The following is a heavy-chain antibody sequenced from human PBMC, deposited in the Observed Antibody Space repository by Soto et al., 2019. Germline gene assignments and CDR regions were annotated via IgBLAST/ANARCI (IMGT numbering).Heavy chain of an antibody. Sequence: GGSLRLSCAASGFTVSSNYMSWVRQAPGKGLEWVSVIYSGGSTYYADSVKGRFTISRDNSKNTVHLQMNSLRAEDTAVYYCAREWELPNYYGMDVWGQGTKVTVSS. J-gene: IGHJ6*02. CDR2: IYSGGST. CDR3: AREWELPNYYGMDV. V-gene: IGHV3-53*01. CDR1: GFTVSSNY. D-gene: IGHD1-26*01.